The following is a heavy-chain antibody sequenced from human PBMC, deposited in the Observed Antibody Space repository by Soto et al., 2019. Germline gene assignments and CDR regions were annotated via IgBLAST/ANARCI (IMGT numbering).Heavy chain of an antibody. CDR2: ISGYNGDT. Sequence: ASVKVSCKASGYTFNSYGISWVRQAPGQGLEWMGWISGYNGDTNYAQKFQDRVTMTTDTSTSTAYMELRSLRSDDTALYYCARDNKAPNYYYCGMDVWGQGTTVTVSS. J-gene: IGHJ6*02. V-gene: IGHV1-18*01. CDR1: GYTFNSYG. CDR3: ARDNKAPNYYYCGMDV.